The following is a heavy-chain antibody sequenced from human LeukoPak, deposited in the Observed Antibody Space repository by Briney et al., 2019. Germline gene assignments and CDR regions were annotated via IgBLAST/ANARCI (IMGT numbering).Heavy chain of an antibody. CDR2: IYYSGST. V-gene: IGHV4-59*08. J-gene: IGHJ4*02. CDR1: GGSISSYY. Sequence: PSETLSLTCTVSGGSISSYYWSWIRQPPGKGLEWIGYIYYSGSTNYNPSLKSRVTISVDTSKNQFSLKLSSVTAADTAVYYCARHLVPYDSSGRGFDYWGQRTLVTVSS. CDR3: ARHLVPYDSSGRGFDY. D-gene: IGHD3-22*01.